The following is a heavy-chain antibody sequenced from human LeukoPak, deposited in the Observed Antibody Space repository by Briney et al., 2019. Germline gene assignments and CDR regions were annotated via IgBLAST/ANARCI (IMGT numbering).Heavy chain of an antibody. Sequence: GGSLRLSCAASGFTFSSYWMYWVRQAPGKGLVWFSRNSDGSSTSYADSVKGRFTISRDNAKNTLYLQMNSLRAEDTAVYYCARDRGYSSSWEIDYWGQGTLVTVSS. CDR2: NSDGSST. CDR3: ARDRGYSSSWEIDY. CDR1: GFTFSSYW. D-gene: IGHD6-13*01. V-gene: IGHV3-74*01. J-gene: IGHJ4*02.